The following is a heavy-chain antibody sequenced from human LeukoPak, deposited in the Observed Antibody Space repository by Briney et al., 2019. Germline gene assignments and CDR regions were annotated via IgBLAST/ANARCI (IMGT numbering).Heavy chain of an antibody. Sequence: ASVKVSCKASGYTFTSYDINWVRRATGQGLEWMGWMNPNSGNTGYAQKFQGRVTMTRNTSISTAYMELSSLRSEDTAVYYCAREIAAAATFDHWGQGTLVTVSS. CDR2: MNPNSGNT. CDR3: AREIAAAATFDH. CDR1: GYTFTSYD. V-gene: IGHV1-8*01. J-gene: IGHJ4*02. D-gene: IGHD6-13*01.